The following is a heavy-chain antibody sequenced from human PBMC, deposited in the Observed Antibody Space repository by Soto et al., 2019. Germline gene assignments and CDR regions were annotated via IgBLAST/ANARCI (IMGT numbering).Heavy chain of an antibody. Sequence: SETLSLTCTVSGGSISSSSYYWGWIRQPPGKGLEWIGSIYYSGSTFYNPSLKSRVTISVDTSKNQFSLSLISVTAADTAVYYCARRGSGSSFDYWGQGTLVTVSS. CDR3: ARRGSGSSFDY. V-gene: IGHV4-39*01. D-gene: IGHD3-10*01. CDR1: GGSISSSSYY. CDR2: IYYSGST. J-gene: IGHJ4*01.